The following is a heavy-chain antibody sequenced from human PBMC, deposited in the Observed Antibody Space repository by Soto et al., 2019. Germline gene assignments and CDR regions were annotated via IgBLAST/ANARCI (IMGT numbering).Heavy chain of an antibody. CDR3: ASSESVSGIDY. CDR1: GGSISSSSYY. CDR2: IYYSGST. D-gene: IGHD1-26*01. J-gene: IGHJ4*02. V-gene: IGHV4-39*01. Sequence: SETLSLTCTVSGGSISSSSYYWGWIRQPPGKGLEWIGSIYYSGSTYYNPSLKSRVTISVDTSKNQFSLKLSSVTAADTAVYYCASSESVSGIDYWGQGTLVTVSS.